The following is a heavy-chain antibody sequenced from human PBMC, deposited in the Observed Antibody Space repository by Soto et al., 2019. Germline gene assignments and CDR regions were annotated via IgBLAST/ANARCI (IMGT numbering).Heavy chain of an antibody. D-gene: IGHD6-19*01. V-gene: IGHV1-69*13. J-gene: IGHJ4*02. CDR1: GGTFGSYA. Sequence: ASVKVSCKASGGTFGSYAISWVRQAPGQGLEWMGGIIPIFGTANYAQKFQGRVTITADESTSTAYMELSSLRAEDTAVYYCARDQSGVLYSSGWYEMLFLWGQGTLVTVSS. CDR2: IIPIFGTA. CDR3: ARDQSGVLYSSGWYEMLFL.